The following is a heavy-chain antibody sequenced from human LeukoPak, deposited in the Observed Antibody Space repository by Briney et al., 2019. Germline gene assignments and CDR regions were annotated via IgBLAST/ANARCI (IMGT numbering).Heavy chain of an antibody. D-gene: IGHD3-22*01. V-gene: IGHV3-23*01. J-gene: IGHJ4*02. CDR3: TTMVNYYDSSGYLYYFDY. CDR1: GFTFSSYA. CDR2: ISGSGGST. Sequence: GGSLRLSCAAPGFTFSSYAMNWVRQAPGKGLEWVSAISGSGGSTYYADSVKGRFTISRDNSKNTLYLRINSLRADDTAVYYCTTMVNYYDSSGYLYYFDYWGQGTLVTVSS.